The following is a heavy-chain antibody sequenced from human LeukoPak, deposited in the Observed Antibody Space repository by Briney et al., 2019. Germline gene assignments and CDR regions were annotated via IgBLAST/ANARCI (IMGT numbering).Heavy chain of an antibody. CDR2: IYYSGST. V-gene: IGHV4-59*01. D-gene: IGHD3-16*01. Sequence: SETLSLTCTVSGGSISSYYWSWIRQPPGKGLEWIGYIYYSGSTNFNPSLKSRVTISVDTSKNQFSLKLSSVTAADTAVYYCARDGGPITSRYNWFDPWGQGTLVTVSS. CDR1: GGSISSYY. CDR3: ARDGGPITSRYNWFDP. J-gene: IGHJ5*02.